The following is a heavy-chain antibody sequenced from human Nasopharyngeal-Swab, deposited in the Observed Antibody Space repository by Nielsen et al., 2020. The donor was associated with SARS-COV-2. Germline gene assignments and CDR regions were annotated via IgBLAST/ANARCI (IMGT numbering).Heavy chain of an antibody. D-gene: IGHD1-26*01. CDR3: ARDFSEKGYYYYGMDV. J-gene: IGHJ6*02. Sequence: GESLKISCAASGFTFSSYAMHWVRQAPGKGLEWVAVISYDGSNKYYADSVTSRFTISRDNSKNTLYLQMNSLRAEDTAVYYCARDFSEKGYYYYGMDVWGQGTTVTASS. V-gene: IGHV3-30*04. CDR2: ISYDGSNK. CDR1: GFTFSSYA.